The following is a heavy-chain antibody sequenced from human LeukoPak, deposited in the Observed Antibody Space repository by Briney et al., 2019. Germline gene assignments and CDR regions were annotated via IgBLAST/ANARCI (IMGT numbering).Heavy chain of an antibody. J-gene: IGHJ4*02. CDR3: ARGDYDFWSGNWRFDT. CDR2: VYYNGNT. Sequence: PSETLSLTCLVCGEPISSYYWSWIRQAPGRGPEYIGNVYYNGNTNYNPSLKSRVAISVDASKNQFSLKVDSVTTADTAVYYCARGDYDFWSGNWRFDTWGQGTLVTVSS. V-gene: IGHV4-59*01. D-gene: IGHD3-3*01. CDR1: GEPISSYY.